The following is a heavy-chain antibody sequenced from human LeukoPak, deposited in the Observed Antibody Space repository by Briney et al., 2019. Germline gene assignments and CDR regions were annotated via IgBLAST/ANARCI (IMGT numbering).Heavy chain of an antibody. J-gene: IGHJ4*02. V-gene: IGHV1-2*02. CDR3: ARIYVGSSWYSGLLFTEAGFDY. CDR2: INPNSGGT. D-gene: IGHD6-13*01. Sequence: GASVKVSCKASGYTFTGYYMHWVRQAPGQGLEWMGWINPNSGGTNYAQKFQGRVTMTRDTSISTAYMELSRLRSDDTAVYYCARIYVGSSWYSGLLFTEAGFDYWGQGTLVTVSS. CDR1: GYTFTGYY.